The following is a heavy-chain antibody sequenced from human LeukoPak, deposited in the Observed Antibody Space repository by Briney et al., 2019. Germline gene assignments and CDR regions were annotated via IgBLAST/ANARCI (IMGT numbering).Heavy chain of an antibody. J-gene: IGHJ4*02. V-gene: IGHV4-59*08. D-gene: IGHD2-15*01. CDR3: ARRYCSGRECNSGFDF. Sequence: NPSETLSLTCTVSGASLSSYYCSWIRQYPGKGLEWLGYIYYSGSTNYNPSLKSRITMSVDTSKNQFSLKLSSVTAADTAVYYCARRYCSGRECNSGFDFWGQGTLATVSS. CDR1: GASLSSYY. CDR2: IYYSGST.